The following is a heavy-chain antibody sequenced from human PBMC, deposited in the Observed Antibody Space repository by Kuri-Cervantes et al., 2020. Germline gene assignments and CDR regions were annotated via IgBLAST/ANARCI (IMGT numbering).Heavy chain of an antibody. Sequence: ASVKVSCKASGYTFTSYDINWVRQATGQGLEWMGWMNPNGGNTGYAQKFQGRVTMTRNTSISTAYMVLSSLRSEDTAVYYCAGGMLGGYIWGSYWDWGQGTLVTVSS. D-gene: IGHD3-16*01. CDR1: GYTFTSYD. CDR2: MNPNGGNT. CDR3: AGGMLGGYIWGSYWD. V-gene: IGHV1-8*01. J-gene: IGHJ4*02.